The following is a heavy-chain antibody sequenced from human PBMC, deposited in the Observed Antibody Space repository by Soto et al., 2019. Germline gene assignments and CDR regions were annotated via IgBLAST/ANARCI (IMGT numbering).Heavy chain of an antibody. CDR2: IIPIFGTA. CDR3: AIRRNTNYYYYGMDV. J-gene: IGHJ6*02. CDR1: GGTFSSYA. D-gene: IGHD1-1*01. V-gene: IGHV1-69*13. Sequence: SVKVSCKASGGTFSSYAISWVRQAPGQGLEWMGGIIPIFGTANYAQKFQGRVTITADESTSTAYMELSSLRSEDTAVYYCAIRRNTNYYYYGMDVWGQGTTVTVSS.